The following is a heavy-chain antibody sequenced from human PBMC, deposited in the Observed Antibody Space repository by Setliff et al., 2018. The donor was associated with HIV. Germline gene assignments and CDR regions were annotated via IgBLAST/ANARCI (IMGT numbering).Heavy chain of an antibody. Sequence: ASVKVSCKASGYTFTSYHMYWVRQAPGQGLEWMGSINPSGGSTSYAQKFQGRVIMTRDTSTSTVYMELSSLRSEDTAVYYCARDLSISNPYYDILTGPGVYWGQGTLVTVSS. D-gene: IGHD3-9*01. J-gene: IGHJ4*02. CDR3: ARDLSISNPYYDILTGPGVY. CDR2: INPSGGST. V-gene: IGHV1-46*01. CDR1: GYTFTSYH.